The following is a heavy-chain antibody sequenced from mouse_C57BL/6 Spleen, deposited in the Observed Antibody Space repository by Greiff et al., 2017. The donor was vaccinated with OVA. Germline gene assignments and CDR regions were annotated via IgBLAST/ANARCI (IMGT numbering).Heavy chain of an antibody. CDR3: TRGVAHFDY. CDR1: GYTFTDYE. J-gene: IGHJ2*01. CDR2: IDPETGGT. Sequence: QVQLQQSGAELVRPGASVTLSCKASGYTFTDYEMHWVKQTPVHGLEWIGAIDPETGGTAYNQKFKGKAILTADKSSSTAYMELRSLTSEDSAVYYCTRGVAHFDYWGQGTTLTVSS. V-gene: IGHV1-15*01. D-gene: IGHD1-1*02.